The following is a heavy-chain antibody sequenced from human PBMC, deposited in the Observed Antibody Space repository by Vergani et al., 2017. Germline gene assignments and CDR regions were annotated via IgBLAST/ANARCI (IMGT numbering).Heavy chain of an antibody. CDR1: GYTFTSYG. J-gene: IGHJ4*02. V-gene: IGHV1-18*01. CDR2: ISAYNGNT. CDR3: ARDFRRFYDILTGYALRDY. D-gene: IGHD3-9*01. Sequence: QVPLVQSGAEVKKPGASVKVSCKASGYTFTSYGISWVRQAPGQGLEWMGWISAYNGNTNYAQKLQGRVTMTTDTSTSTAYMELRSLRSDDTAVYYCARDFRRFYDILTGYALRDYWGQGTLVTVSS.